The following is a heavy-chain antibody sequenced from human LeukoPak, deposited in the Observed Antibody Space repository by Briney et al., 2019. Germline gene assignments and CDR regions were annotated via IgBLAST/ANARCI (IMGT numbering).Heavy chain of an antibody. CDR3: AREAPCGTECFFYKAY. CDR2: IRHPCSST. V-gene: IGHV3-74*01. D-gene: IGHD2-21*01. CDR1: GFTFINYT. J-gene: IGHJ4*02. Sequence: GGSLRLSCAASGFTFINYTMHWVRQGPGKGLEWVSRIRHPCSSTYYADSVRGRFTISRDNAKNTLYLRMNSLRPDIAAVYYCAREAPCGTECFFYKAYWGQGTLVLVSS.